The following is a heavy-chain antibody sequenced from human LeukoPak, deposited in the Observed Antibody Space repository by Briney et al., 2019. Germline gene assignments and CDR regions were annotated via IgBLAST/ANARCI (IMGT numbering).Heavy chain of an antibody. J-gene: IGHJ4*02. CDR2: ISSSGSTI. CDR1: GFTFSSYE. CDR3: ARAYGGYYFDY. V-gene: IGHV3-48*03. D-gene: IGHD4/OR15-4a*01. Sequence: GGSLRLSCAASGFTFSSYEMNWVRQAPGKGLEWVSYISSSGSTIYYADSMKGRFTISRDNAKNSLYLQMNSLRAEDTAVYYCARAYGGYYFDYWGQGTLVTVSS.